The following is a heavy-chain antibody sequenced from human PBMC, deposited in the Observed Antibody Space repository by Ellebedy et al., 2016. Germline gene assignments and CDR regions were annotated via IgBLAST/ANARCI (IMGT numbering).Heavy chain of an antibody. CDR3: ARDLARLYCGGDCLDAFDI. D-gene: IGHD2-21*02. Sequence: ASVKVSCXASGYTFTSYGISWVRQAPGQGFEWMGWISAYNGNTNYAQKLQGRVTMTTDTSTSTAYMELRSLRSDDTAVYYCARDLARLYCGGDCLDAFDIWGQGTMVTVSS. CDR2: ISAYNGNT. J-gene: IGHJ3*02. V-gene: IGHV1-18*01. CDR1: GYTFTSYG.